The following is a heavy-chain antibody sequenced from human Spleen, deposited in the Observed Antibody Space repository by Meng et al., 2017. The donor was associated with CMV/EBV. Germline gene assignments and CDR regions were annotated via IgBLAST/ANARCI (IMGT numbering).Heavy chain of an antibody. Sequence: FSGFSLIPSGVGVGWIRQPPGKALEWLALIYWDDDTRYSPSLRSRLTITKDTSKNQVVLTMPNMDPVDTATYYCAHRPIATRPHFDYWGQGTLVTVSS. J-gene: IGHJ4*02. CDR3: AHRPIATRPHFDY. V-gene: IGHV2-5*02. D-gene: IGHD6-6*01. CDR1: GFSLIPSGVG. CDR2: IYWDDDT.